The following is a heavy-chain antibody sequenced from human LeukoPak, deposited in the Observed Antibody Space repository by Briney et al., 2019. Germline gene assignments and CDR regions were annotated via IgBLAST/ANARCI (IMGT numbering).Heavy chain of an antibody. CDR1: GFTFSDYS. V-gene: IGHV3-11*01. D-gene: IGHD6-19*01. CDR2: ISGSGASI. CDR3: ARQAGTR. J-gene: IGHJ4*02. Sequence: GGSLRLSCAASGFTFSDYSMTWSRQAPGKGLEWISYISGSGASIHYADSVKGRFTISRDNTKNSLYLQRNSRRAEDTAVYYCARQAGTRWGQGTLVTVSS.